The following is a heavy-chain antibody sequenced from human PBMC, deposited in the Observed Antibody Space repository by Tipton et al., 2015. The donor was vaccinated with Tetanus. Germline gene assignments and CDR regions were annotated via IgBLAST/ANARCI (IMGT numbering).Heavy chain of an antibody. V-gene: IGHV4-61*08. CDR2: ISNTGST. CDR1: GDSVSSGGYD. CDR3: ARIVRMGDFSFFGS. J-gene: IGHJ4*02. D-gene: IGHD3-16*01. Sequence: TLSLTCTVSGDSVSSGGYDWGSIRQSPGKGLELIGYISNTGSTSYNPSLQSRVSMSVDTSKNQFSLRLSSVTAADTAVYYCARIVRMGDFSFFGSWGLGTLVTVSS.